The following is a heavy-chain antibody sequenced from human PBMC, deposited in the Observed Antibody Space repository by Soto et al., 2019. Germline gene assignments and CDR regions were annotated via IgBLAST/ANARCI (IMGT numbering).Heavy chain of an antibody. CDR3: APVGIGTTTVDY. CDR2: IYYRGAT. Sequence: QLQLRESGPGLVQPSETLSLTCLVSGGSISSSTYYWGWIRQPPGKGLEWIGSIYYRGATYYNTSLSSRITISMDRSKNHFYLTMTSVTAAETAIYYSAPVGIGTTTVDYWGQGTLVTVSS. CDR1: GGSISSSTYY. D-gene: IGHD5-12*01. J-gene: IGHJ4*02. V-gene: IGHV4-39*02.